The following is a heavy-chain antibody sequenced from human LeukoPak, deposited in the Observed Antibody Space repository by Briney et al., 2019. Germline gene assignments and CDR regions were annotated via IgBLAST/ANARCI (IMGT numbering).Heavy chain of an antibody. Sequence: GGSLRLSCTASGFTFGDYAMSWFRQAPGKGLEWVGFIRSEAFGGTTEYTASVKGRFTMSRDDSKSIAYLQMNSLKTEDTAVYYCTRDAYMLGKYWGQGTLVTVSS. V-gene: IGHV3-49*01. J-gene: IGHJ4*02. CDR3: TRDAYMLGKY. D-gene: IGHD3-10*02. CDR2: IRSEAFGGTT. CDR1: GFTFGDYA.